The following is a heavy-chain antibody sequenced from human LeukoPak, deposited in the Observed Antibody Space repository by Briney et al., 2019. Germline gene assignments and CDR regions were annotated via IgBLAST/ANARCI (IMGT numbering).Heavy chain of an antibody. D-gene: IGHD1-26*01. CDR2: IYYSGST. CDR3: ARVGGSYRNYYYYYMDV. Sequence: SETLSLTCTVSGGSISSSSYYWGWIRQPPGKGLEWIGCIYYSGSTYYNPSLKSRLTISVDTAKNQVSLKLSSVTAADTAVYYCARVGGSYRNYYYYYMDVWGKGTTVTVSS. CDR1: GGSISSSSYY. V-gene: IGHV4-39*07. J-gene: IGHJ6*03.